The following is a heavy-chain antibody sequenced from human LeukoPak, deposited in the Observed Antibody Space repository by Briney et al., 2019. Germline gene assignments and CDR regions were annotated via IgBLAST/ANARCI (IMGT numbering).Heavy chain of an antibody. Sequence: GESLKISCKGSGYRFTSYWMGCVRQMPGKGLEWMAIIYPGDSDARYNPSFQGQVTISADKPVDTAYLPWGSLKASDTAMYYCAIAGDSSTSCYRCLGYWGQGTLVTVSS. CDR3: AIAGDSSTSCYRCLGY. D-gene: IGHD2-2*02. CDR2: IYPGDSDA. CDR1: GYRFTSYW. J-gene: IGHJ4*02. V-gene: IGHV5-51*01.